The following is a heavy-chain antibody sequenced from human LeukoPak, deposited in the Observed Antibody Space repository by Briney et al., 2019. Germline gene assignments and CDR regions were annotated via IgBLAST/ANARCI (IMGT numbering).Heavy chain of an antibody. V-gene: IGHV1-69*05. CDR1: GGTFSSYA. CDR2: IIPIFGTA. Sequence: SVKVSCKASGGTFSSYAISWVRQAPGQGLEWMGGIIPIFGTANYAQKFQGRVTITTDESTSTAYMELSSLRSEDTAVYYCARGVYRRGYSGSYRFDYWGQGTLVTVSS. D-gene: IGHD1-26*01. CDR3: ARGVYRRGYSGSYRFDY. J-gene: IGHJ4*02.